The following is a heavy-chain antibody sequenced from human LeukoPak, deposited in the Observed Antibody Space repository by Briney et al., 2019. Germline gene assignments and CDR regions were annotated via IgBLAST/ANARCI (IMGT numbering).Heavy chain of an antibody. J-gene: IGHJ4*02. Sequence: GGSLRLSCAASGFTFSSYAMSWVRQAPGKGLEWVPAISGSGGSTYYADSVKGRFTISRDNSKNTLYLQMNSLRAEDTAVYYCAKISRVYYDSPYYFDYWGQGTLVTVSS. CDR3: AKISRVYYDSPYYFDY. D-gene: IGHD3-22*01. CDR1: GFTFSSYA. V-gene: IGHV3-23*01. CDR2: ISGSGGST.